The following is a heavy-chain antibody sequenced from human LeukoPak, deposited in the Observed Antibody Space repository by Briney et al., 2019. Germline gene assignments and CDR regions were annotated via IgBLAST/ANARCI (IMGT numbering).Heavy chain of an antibody. V-gene: IGHV1-2*02. Sequence: ASVKVSCKASGYTFTGYYMHWVRQAPGQGLEWMGWINPNSGGTNYAQKFQGRVTMTRDTSISTAYMELSGLRSDDTAVYYCARVLAAEYCSGGSCPLNYDAFDIWGQGTMVTVSS. CDR3: ARVLAAEYCSGGSCPLNYDAFDI. J-gene: IGHJ3*02. CDR1: GYTFTGYY. D-gene: IGHD2-15*01. CDR2: INPNSGGT.